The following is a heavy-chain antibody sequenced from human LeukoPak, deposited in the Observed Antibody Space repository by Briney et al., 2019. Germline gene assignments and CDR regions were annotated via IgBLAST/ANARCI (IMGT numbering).Heavy chain of an antibody. V-gene: IGHV3-11*03. CDR2: ISGSTIYT. D-gene: IGHD3-10*01. Sequence: KPGGSLRLSCAASGFTFSDYYMSWIRQAPGKGLEWGSYISGSTIYTNYADSVKGRFTISRDNAKNSLYLQMNSLRAEDTAVYYCARQGSGSYSYYFDYWGQGTLVTVSS. CDR3: ARQGSGSYSYYFDY. CDR1: GFTFSDYY. J-gene: IGHJ4*02.